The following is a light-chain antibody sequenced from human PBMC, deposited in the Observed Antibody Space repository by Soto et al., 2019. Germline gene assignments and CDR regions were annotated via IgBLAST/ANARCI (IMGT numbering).Light chain of an antibody. CDR2: EVS. J-gene: IGLJ1*01. CDR3: SSYAGSNTPRD. V-gene: IGLV2-8*01. Sequence: QSVLTQPPSASGAPGQSVTISRTGTSSDVGGYNYVSWYQQRPGKAPKLMIYEVSKRPSGVPDRFSGSKSGNTASLTVSGLQAEDESDYTGSSYAGSNTPRDFRTGTKVTVL. CDR1: SSDVGGYNY.